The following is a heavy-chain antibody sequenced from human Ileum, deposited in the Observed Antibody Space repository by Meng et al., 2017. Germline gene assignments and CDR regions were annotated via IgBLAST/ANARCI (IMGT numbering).Heavy chain of an antibody. Sequence: GESLKISCAASGFTLSKYAIQWARQAPGEGLEWVAVISPDGSERYYADTMKDRFTISRDNSKNTVSLQMNSLRVEDTAVYHCARENYFDLSGHFTDGALDIWGQGTMVTVSS. J-gene: IGHJ3*02. V-gene: IGHV3-30*04. CDR2: ISPDGSER. D-gene: IGHD3-22*01. CDR3: ARENYFDLSGHFTDGALDI. CDR1: GFTLSKYA.